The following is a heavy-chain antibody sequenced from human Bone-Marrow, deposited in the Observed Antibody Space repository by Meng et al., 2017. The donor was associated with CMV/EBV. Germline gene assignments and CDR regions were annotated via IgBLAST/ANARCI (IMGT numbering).Heavy chain of an antibody. CDR1: GGSFSGYY. Sequence: LSLTCAVYGGSFSGYYWSWIRQPPGKGLEWVGFIRSKVYGGTTEYAASVKGRFTISRDDSKSTAYLEMNSLKTEDTAVYYCGMDFWTGHPDFWGQGTLVTVSS. J-gene: IGHJ4*02. CDR2: IRSKVYGGTT. V-gene: IGHV3-49*03. D-gene: IGHD3/OR15-3a*01. CDR3: GMDFWTGHPDF.